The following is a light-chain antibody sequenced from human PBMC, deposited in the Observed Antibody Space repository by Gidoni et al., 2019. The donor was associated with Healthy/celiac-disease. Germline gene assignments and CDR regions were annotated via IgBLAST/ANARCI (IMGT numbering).Light chain of an antibody. CDR1: QDISNY. V-gene: IGKV1-33*01. Sequence: DIQMTQSPSSLYASVGDRVTITCQASQDISNYLNWYQQKPGKAPKLLIYDASNLETGVPSRFSGNGSGTDFTFTISSLQPEAIATYYCQQYDNLPRTFGQGTKVEIK. CDR2: DAS. CDR3: QQYDNLPRT. J-gene: IGKJ1*01.